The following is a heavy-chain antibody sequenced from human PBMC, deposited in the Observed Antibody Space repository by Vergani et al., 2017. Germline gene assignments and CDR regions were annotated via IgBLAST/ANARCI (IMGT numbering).Heavy chain of an antibody. CDR1: GFTFGDYA. D-gene: IGHD6-6*01. CDR3: TGDPSPPILGLNFDY. CDR2: IRSKAYGGTT. V-gene: IGHV3-49*03. J-gene: IGHJ4*02. Sequence: EVQLVESGGGLVQPGRSLRLSCTASGFTFGDYAMSWFRQAPGKGLEWVGFIRSKAYGGTTEYAAFVKGRFTISRDDSKSIAYLQMNSLKTEDTAVYYCTGDPSPPILGLNFDYWGQGTLVTVSS.